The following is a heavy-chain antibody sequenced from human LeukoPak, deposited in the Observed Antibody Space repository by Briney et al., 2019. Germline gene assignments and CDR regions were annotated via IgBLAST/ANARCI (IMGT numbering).Heavy chain of an antibody. D-gene: IGHD3-22*01. J-gene: IGHJ3*02. CDR1: GFTFDDYA. V-gene: IGHV3-9*01. Sequence: GRSLRLSCAASGFTFDDYAMHWVRQAPGKGLEWVSGISWNSGSIGYADSVKGRFTISRDNAKNPLYLQMNSLRAEDTALYYCAKGKYYASRNDAFDIWGQGTMVTVSS. CDR2: ISWNSGSI. CDR3: AKGKYYASRNDAFDI.